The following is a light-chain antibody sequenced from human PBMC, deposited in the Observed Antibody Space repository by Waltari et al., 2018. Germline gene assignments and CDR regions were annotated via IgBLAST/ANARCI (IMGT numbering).Light chain of an antibody. CDR3: SSYRTSGTLV. V-gene: IGLV2-14*03. CDR2: DVT. CDR1: SSDVGAYTY. J-gene: IGLJ2*01. Sequence: QSALTQPASVSGSPGQSITISCTGPSSDVGAYTYVSWYQQHPGKAPKLMIYDVTKRPSGVSNRFSGSKSGNTASLTISRLQLEDEADYYCSSYRTSGTLVFGGGTKLTVL.